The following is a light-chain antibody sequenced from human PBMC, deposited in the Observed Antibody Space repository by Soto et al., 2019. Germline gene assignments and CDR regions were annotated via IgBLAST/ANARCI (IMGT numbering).Light chain of an antibody. J-gene: IGLJ2*01. CDR1: SSDVGGYNY. CDR2: DVS. Sequence: SALTQPASVSGSPGQSITISCTGTSSDVGGYNYVSWYQQHPGKAPELMIYDVSNRPSGVSNRFSGSKSGNTASLTISGLQAEDEADYYCSSYTSSSTLVVFGGGTKVTVL. CDR3: SSYTSSSTLVV. V-gene: IGLV2-14*01.